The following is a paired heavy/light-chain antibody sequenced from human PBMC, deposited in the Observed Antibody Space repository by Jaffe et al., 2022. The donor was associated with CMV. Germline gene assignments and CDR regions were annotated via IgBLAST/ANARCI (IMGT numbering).Light chain of an antibody. V-gene: IGLV6-57*04. Sequence: NFMLTQPHSVSESPGKTVTISCTRSSGSIASNYVQWYQQRPGSAPTTVIYEDNQRPSGVPDRFSGSIDSSSNSASLTISGLKTEDEADYYCQSYDSSNVVFGGGTKLTVL. CDR2: EDN. J-gene: IGLJ2*01. CDR3: QSYDSSNVV. CDR1: SGSIASNY.
Heavy chain of an antibody. V-gene: IGHV4-4*07. CDR2: IYTSGST. CDR3: ARTLPVSSGDWFDP. CDR1: GGSISSYY. Sequence: QVQLQESGPGLVKPSETLSLTCTVSGGSISSYYWSWIRQPAGKGLEWIGRIYTSGSTNYNPSLKSRVTMSVDTSKNQFSLKLSSVTAADTAVYYCARTLPVSSGDWFDPWGQGTLVTVSS. D-gene: IGHD3-10*02. J-gene: IGHJ5*02.